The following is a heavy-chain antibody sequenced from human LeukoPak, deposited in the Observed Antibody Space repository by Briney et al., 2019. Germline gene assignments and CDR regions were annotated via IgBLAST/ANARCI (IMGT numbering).Heavy chain of an antibody. Sequence: GSLRLSCAASGFTFSRFWMHWVRQPPGKGLEWIGEINHSGSTNYNPSLKSRVTISVDTSKNQFSLKLSSVTAADTAVYYCARGKRGKGLKTYYYDSSGYWPIDYWGQGTLVTVSS. D-gene: IGHD3-22*01. CDR3: ARGKRGKGLKTYYYDSSGYWPIDY. CDR2: INHSGST. V-gene: IGHV4-34*01. CDR1: GFTFSRFW. J-gene: IGHJ4*02.